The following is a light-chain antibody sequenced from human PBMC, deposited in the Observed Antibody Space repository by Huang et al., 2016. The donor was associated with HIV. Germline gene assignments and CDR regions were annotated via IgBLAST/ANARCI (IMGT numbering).Light chain of an antibody. J-gene: IGKJ3*01. Sequence: EIVMTQYPATLSVSPGERATLSCRASQSVSSNLAWYQQKPGQAPRLLIYGASTRATGIPARFSGSGSGTEFTLTISSLQSEDFAVYYCQQNNNWPPLFTFGPGTKVDIK. CDR2: GAS. CDR3: QQNNNWPPLFT. V-gene: IGKV3-15*01. CDR1: QSVSSN.